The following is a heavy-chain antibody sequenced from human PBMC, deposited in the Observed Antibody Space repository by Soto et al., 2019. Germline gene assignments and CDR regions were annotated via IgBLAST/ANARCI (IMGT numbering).Heavy chain of an antibody. CDR3: AKSLPTVGEDDYYYSSYRWEV. V-gene: IGHV3-30*18. D-gene: IGHD3-22*01. Sequence: PGGSLRLSCAASGFTFSSYGMHWVRQAPGKGLEWVAVISYGGSNKYYADSVKGRFTISRDNSKNTLYLQMNSRRAEDTAWYSCAKSLPTVGEDDYYYSSYRWEVWGQGTTVTVCS. CDR2: ISYGGSNK. J-gene: IGHJ6*02. CDR1: GFTFSSYG.